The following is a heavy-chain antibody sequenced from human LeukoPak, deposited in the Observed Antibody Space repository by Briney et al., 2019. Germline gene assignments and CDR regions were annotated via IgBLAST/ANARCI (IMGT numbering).Heavy chain of an antibody. Sequence: GSLRLSCAASGFTFSSSWMSWVRQAPGKGLEWIGSIYYHENTYYNSSLKSRVTISVDTSKNQFSLKLNSVTAADTAVYFCAIGAAAGGPDYWGQGTLVTVSS. J-gene: IGHJ4*02. D-gene: IGHD6-13*01. CDR1: GFTFSSSW. CDR2: IYYHENT. CDR3: AIGAAAGGPDY. V-gene: IGHV4-39*01.